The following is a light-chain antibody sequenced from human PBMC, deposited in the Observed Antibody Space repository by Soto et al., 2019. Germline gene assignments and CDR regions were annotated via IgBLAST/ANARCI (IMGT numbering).Light chain of an antibody. V-gene: IGLV2-8*01. Sequence: QSALTQPPSASGSPGQSVTISCTGSSSDVGGYYYVSWYQQHPGKAPKLMIYEVSKRPSGVPDRFSGSKSGNTASLTVSGLQAEDEADYYCSSYAGTSSFYVFGTGTKLTVL. CDR3: SSYAGTSSFYV. CDR2: EVS. J-gene: IGLJ1*01. CDR1: SSDVGGYYY.